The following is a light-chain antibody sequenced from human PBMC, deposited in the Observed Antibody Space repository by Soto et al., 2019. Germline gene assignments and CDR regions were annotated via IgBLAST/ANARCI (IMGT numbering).Light chain of an antibody. J-gene: IGKJ1*01. CDR3: QQSYSTPWT. V-gene: IGKV3-15*01. CDR1: QIVSIN. Sequence: IVVTQAPPTLSVSPVERATLSCRASQIVSINLAWYQQKPGQAPRLLIYGASTRATGIPARFSGSGSGTEFTLTISSLQPEDFATYYCQQSYSTPWTFGQGTKVE. CDR2: GAS.